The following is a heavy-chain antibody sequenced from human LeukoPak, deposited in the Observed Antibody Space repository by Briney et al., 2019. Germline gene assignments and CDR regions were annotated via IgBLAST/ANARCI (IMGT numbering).Heavy chain of an antibody. V-gene: IGHV4-34*01. D-gene: IGHD1-26*01. CDR3: ARGHCTWEYYFDY. J-gene: IGHJ4*02. Sequence: TTSETLSLTCAVYGVSFSGYYWSWIRQPPGKGLEWIGEINDSGSTNYNPSPKSRVTISVDTSTNQFSLKPSSVTAADSAVYYWARGHCTWEYYFDYWGQGTLVTVSS. CDR2: INDSGST. CDR1: GVSFSGYY.